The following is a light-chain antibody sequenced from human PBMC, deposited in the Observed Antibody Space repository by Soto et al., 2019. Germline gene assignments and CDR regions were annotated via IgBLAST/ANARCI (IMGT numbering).Light chain of an antibody. Sequence: EIALTQSPATLSVSPGERAILSCRTSQSVSSNLAWYQQKPGLAPRLLIYSASTRATGIPARFSGSGSGTEFTLTISSLQSEDFAVYYCQQYDNRPPFTFGPGTRVDI. J-gene: IGKJ3*01. CDR2: SAS. V-gene: IGKV3-15*01. CDR3: QQYDNRPPFT. CDR1: QSVSSN.